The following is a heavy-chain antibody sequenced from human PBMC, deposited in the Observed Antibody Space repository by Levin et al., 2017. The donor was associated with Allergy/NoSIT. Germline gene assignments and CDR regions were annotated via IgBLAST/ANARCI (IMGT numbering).Heavy chain of an antibody. CDR1: GFTFSNNG. CDR2: IWSDGIGK. CDR3: TREGHTSGTNEFDI. V-gene: IGHV3-33*01. Sequence: GESLKISCAASGFTFSNNGMHWVRQAPGKGLEWVAVIWSDGIGKYYADPVKGRFTISRDNSKNTVSLQMNSLSADDTAVYFCTREGHTSGTNEFDIWGQGTMVTVS. J-gene: IGHJ3*02. D-gene: IGHD1-1*01.